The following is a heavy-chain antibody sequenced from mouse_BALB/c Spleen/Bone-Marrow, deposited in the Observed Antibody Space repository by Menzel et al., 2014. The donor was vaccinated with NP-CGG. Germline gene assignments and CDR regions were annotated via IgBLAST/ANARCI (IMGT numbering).Heavy chain of an antibody. D-gene: IGHD2-4*01. CDR3: ARKSQRAYDSMIY. CDR2: IYPGDFST. V-gene: IGHV1S56*01. J-gene: IGHJ4*01. Sequence: LVESGPELVKPGASVRISCKASGYTFTSFYIHWVRQRPGQGPEWIGWIYPGDFSTKYNEKFKGKATLTADKSSSTASMQLSSLTSEDSAVYFCARKSQRAYDSMIYSGQGTSVTVSS. CDR1: GYTFTSFY.